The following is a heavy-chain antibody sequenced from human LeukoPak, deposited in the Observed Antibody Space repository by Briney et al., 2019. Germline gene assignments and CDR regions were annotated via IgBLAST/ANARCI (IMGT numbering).Heavy chain of an antibody. J-gene: IGHJ6*03. V-gene: IGHV4-34*01. CDR1: GGSFSGYY. Sequence: PSETLSLTCAVYGGSFSGYYWSWIRQPPGKGLEWIGEMNHSESTNYNPSLKSRVTISVDTSKNQFSLKLSSVTAADTAVYYCARLTKNDSGTYRFGKKKRGYMDVWGKGTTVTISS. CDR2: MNHSEST. D-gene: IGHD3-10*01. CDR3: ARLTKNDSGTYRFGKKKRGYMDV.